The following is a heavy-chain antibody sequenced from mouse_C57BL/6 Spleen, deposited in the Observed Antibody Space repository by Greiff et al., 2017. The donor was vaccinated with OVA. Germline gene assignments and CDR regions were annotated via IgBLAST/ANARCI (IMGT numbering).Heavy chain of an antibody. Sequence: QVQLQQPGAELVMPGASVKLSCKASGYTFTSYWMHWVKQRPGQGLEWIGEIDHSDSYTNYNQKFKGKSTLTVDKSSSTAYMQLSSLTSEDSAVYYCARREGRGAMDYWGQGTSVTVSS. CDR3: ARREGRGAMDY. CDR2: IDHSDSYT. CDR1: GYTFTSYW. D-gene: IGHD3-3*01. J-gene: IGHJ4*01. V-gene: IGHV1-69*01.